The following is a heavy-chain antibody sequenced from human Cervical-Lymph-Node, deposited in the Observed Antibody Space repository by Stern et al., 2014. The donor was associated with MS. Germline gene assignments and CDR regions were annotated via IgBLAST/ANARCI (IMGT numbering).Heavy chain of an antibody. CDR1: GFTFSNYW. D-gene: IGHD1-1*01. Sequence: EVQLVESGGGLVQPGGSLRLSCAASGFTFSNYWMTWVRQVPGKGLEWVANIKQDGSDKYYMDSVKGRFTISRDNAKNSLYLQMDSLRGEDTAVYYCANIQLQRLDAFDIWGQGTMVAVSS. CDR3: ANIQLQRLDAFDI. V-gene: IGHV3-7*01. CDR2: IKQDGSDK. J-gene: IGHJ3*02.